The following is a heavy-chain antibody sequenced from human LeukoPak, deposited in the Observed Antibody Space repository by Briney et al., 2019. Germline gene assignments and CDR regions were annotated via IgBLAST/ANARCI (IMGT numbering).Heavy chain of an antibody. Sequence: GGSLRLSCAASGFTVSSNYMSWVHQAPGKGLEWVSVIYSGGSTYYADSVKGRFTISRDNSKNTLYLQMNSLRAEDTAVYYCASGYSYDNDAFDIWGQGTMVTVSS. CDR2: IYSGGST. CDR1: GFTVSSNY. J-gene: IGHJ3*02. V-gene: IGHV3-66*01. D-gene: IGHD5-18*01. CDR3: ASGYSYDNDAFDI.